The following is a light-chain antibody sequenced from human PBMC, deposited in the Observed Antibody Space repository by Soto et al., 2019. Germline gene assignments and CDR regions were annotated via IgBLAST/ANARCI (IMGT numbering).Light chain of an antibody. V-gene: IGKV3-15*01. CDR1: QSVSSN. J-gene: IGKJ5*01. CDR3: QQYNNWPPIT. Sequence: EIVMTQSTATLSVSPGERATLSCRASQSVSSNLAWYQQKPGQAPRLLIYGASTRATGIPDRFSGSGSGTEFTLTISSLKSEDFAVYYCQQYNNWPPITFGQGTRLEIK. CDR2: GAS.